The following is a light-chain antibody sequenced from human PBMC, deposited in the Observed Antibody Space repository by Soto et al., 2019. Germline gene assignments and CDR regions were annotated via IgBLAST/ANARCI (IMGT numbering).Light chain of an antibody. J-gene: IGKJ1*01. V-gene: IGKV1-5*01. CDR1: QCVSAW. CDR2: DVC. Sequence: DIQMTQSPSILSASVGDRDTITCRASQCVSAWLALYQQKPGKAPKFLMYDVCTLESGVPSRFSGTGSGTEFTLTIDRLKPDDFATYYCQTYSNFSWTFGQGTKVEF. CDR3: QTYSNFSWT.